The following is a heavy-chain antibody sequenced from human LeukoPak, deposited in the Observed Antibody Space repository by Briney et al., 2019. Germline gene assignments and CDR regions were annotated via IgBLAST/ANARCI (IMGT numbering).Heavy chain of an antibody. CDR2: INSDGSST. Sequence: GGSLRLSCAASGFTFSSYWIHWVRQAPGKGVVWVSRINSDGSSTSYADSVKGRVTISRDNAKNTLYLQMNSLRAEDTAVYYCARALGYGVDYWGQGTLVTVSS. V-gene: IGHV3-74*01. CDR1: GFTFSSYW. J-gene: IGHJ4*02. CDR3: ARALGYGVDY. D-gene: IGHD4-17*01.